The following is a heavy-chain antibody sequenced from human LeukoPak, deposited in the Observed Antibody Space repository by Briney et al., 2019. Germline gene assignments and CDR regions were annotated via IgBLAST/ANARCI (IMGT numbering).Heavy chain of an antibody. J-gene: IGHJ3*02. V-gene: IGHV3-15*01. CDR2: IKSKTDGGTT. Sequence: SAGSLRLSCAASGFTFSNAWMSWVRQAPGKGQQWVGRIKSKTDGGTTDYAAPVKGRFTISRDDSKNTLYLQMNRLKPEDTAVYYCTTGFPDYYGSGSYSLVAFDIWGQGTMVTVSS. D-gene: IGHD3-10*01. CDR3: TTGFPDYYGSGSYSLVAFDI. CDR1: GFTFSNAW.